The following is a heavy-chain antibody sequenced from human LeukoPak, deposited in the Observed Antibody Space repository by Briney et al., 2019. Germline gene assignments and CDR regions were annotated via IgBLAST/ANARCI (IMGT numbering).Heavy chain of an antibody. D-gene: IGHD5-18*01. CDR3: ARTAVDTGTYFDY. CDR1: GYSISSTNW. J-gene: IGHJ4*02. Sequence: SETLSLTCSVSGYSISSTNWWSWIRQPPGKGLEWIGYIYYSGSTYHNPSLKSRVTMSVDTSKNQFSLKVSSVTAVDTAVYYCARTAVDTGTYFDYWGQGTLVTVSS. V-gene: IGHV4-28*01. CDR2: IYYSGST.